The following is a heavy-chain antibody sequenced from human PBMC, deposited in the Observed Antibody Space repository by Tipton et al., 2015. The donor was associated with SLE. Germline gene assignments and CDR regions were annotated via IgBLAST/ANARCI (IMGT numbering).Heavy chain of an antibody. CDR2: IWYDGSNK. J-gene: IGHJ4*02. Sequence: SLRLSCAASGFTFSIYGMHWVRQAPGKGLEWVAVIWYDGSNKYYADSVKGRFTISRDNSKNTLYLQMNSLRAEDTAVYYCARDGFIVVVPAFDYWGQGTLVTVSS. CDR3: ARDGFIVVVPAFDY. V-gene: IGHV3-30*19. CDR1: GFTFSIYG. D-gene: IGHD2-2*01.